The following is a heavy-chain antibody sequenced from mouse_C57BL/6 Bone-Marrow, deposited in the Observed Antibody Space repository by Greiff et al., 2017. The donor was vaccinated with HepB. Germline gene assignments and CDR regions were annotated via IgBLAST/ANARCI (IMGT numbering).Heavy chain of an antibody. CDR2: FNPSTGGT. CDR1: GYSFTGYY. V-gene: IGHV1-42*01. CDR3: ARGYGYDGDY. D-gene: IGHD2-2*01. J-gene: IGHJ2*01. Sequence: VQLQQSGPELVKPGASVKISCKASGYSFTGYYMNWVKQSPEKSLEWIGEFNPSTGGTTYNQKFKAKATLTVDKSSSTAYMQLKRLTSEDSAVYYCARGYGYDGDYWGQGTTLTVSS.